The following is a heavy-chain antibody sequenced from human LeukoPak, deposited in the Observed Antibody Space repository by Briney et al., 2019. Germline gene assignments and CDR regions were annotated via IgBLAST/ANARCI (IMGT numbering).Heavy chain of an antibody. CDR1: GGSISSGSYY. V-gene: IGHV4-61*02. D-gene: IGHD3-10*01. J-gene: IGHJ5*02. CDR2: IYTSGST. CDR3: ARGSPLWFGELLSWWFDP. Sequence: SETLSLTCTVSGGSISSGSYYWSWIRQPAGKGLEWIGRIYTSGSTNYNPSLKSRATISVDTSKNQFSLKLSSVTAADTAVYYCARGSPLWFGELLSWWFDPWGQGTLVTVSS.